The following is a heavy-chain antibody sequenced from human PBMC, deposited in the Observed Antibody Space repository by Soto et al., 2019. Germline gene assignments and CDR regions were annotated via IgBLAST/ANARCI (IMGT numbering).Heavy chain of an antibody. D-gene: IGHD1-26*01. J-gene: IGHJ6*02. V-gene: IGHV4-34*01. CDR2: INHSGST. CDR3: AVSGGSYWRYYYGMDV. Sequence: QVQLQQWGAGLLKPSETLSLTCAVYGGSFSGYYWSWIRQPPGKGLEWIGEINHSGSTNYNPSLKSRGIISVDTSKNQFSLKLSSVTAADTAVYYCAVSGGSYWRYYYGMDVWGQGTTVTVSS. CDR1: GGSFSGYY.